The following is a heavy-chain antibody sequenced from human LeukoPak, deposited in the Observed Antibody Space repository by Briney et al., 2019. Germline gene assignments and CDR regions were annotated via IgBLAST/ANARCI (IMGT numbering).Heavy chain of an antibody. CDR2: ISSRSSPTTI. Sequence: PGGSLRLSCAASGFTFSSYSMNWVRQAPGKGLEFVSYISSRSSPTTIYYADSVKGRFTISRDNAKKSLFLQMNSLRAEDTAVYWWAVFPGYDFWTDIGHYWGQGSLVTVSS. V-gene: IGHV3-48*01. CDR3: AVFPGYDFWTDIGHY. CDR1: GFTFSSYS. D-gene: IGHD3-3*01. J-gene: IGHJ4*02.